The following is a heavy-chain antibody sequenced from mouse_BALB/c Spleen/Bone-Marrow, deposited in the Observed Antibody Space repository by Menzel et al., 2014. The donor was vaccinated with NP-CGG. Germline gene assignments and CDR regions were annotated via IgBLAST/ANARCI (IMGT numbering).Heavy chain of an antibody. V-gene: IGHV1-14*01. CDR3: ASPYYRYDGFAY. Sequence: EVQGVESGPELVKPGASVKMSCKASGYTFTSYVMHWVKQKPGQGLEWIGYINPYNDGTKYNEKFKGKATLTSDKSSSTAYMELSSLTSEDSAVYYCASPYYRYDGFAYWGQGTLVTVSA. J-gene: IGHJ3*01. CDR2: INPYNDGT. CDR1: GYTFTSYV. D-gene: IGHD2-14*01.